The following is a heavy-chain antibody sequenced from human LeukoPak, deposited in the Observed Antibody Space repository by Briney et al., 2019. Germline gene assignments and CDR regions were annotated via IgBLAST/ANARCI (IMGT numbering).Heavy chain of an antibody. Sequence: GGSLRLSYAASGFTFSSYGMHWVRQAPGKGLEWVAVISYDGSNKYYADSVKGRFTISRDNSKNTLYLQMNSLRGEDTAVYYCGRGSYLDYWGQGTLVTVSS. CDR2: ISYDGSNK. J-gene: IGHJ4*02. CDR1: GFTFSSYG. V-gene: IGHV3-30*03. CDR3: GRGSYLDY. D-gene: IGHD1-26*01.